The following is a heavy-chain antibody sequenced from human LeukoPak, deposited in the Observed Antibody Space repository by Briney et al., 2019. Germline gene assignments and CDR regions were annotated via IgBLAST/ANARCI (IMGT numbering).Heavy chain of an antibody. Sequence: SETLSLTCTVSGGSISSGGYYWSWIRQPPGKGLEWIGYIYHSGSTYYNPSLKSRVTISVDRSKNQFSLKLSSVTAADTAVYYCAREDSYGYPYFDYWGQGTLVTVSS. V-gene: IGHV4-30-2*01. CDR3: AREDSYGYPYFDY. D-gene: IGHD5-18*01. CDR2: IYHSGST. CDR1: GGSISSGGYY. J-gene: IGHJ4*02.